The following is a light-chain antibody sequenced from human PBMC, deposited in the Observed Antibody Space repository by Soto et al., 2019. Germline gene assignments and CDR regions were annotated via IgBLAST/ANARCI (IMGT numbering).Light chain of an antibody. J-gene: IGKJ1*01. Sequence: EIVTTQSPVTLSVYPEKRVTLSRRASQSVSSNLAWYQQKPGQAPSLLIYGAFTRATGIPARFSGTGSGTEFTLTISCLQSEDFALYYCQQSNDWPLTFGQGTKVDIK. V-gene: IGKV3-15*01. CDR2: GAF. CDR3: QQSNDWPLT. CDR1: QSVSSN.